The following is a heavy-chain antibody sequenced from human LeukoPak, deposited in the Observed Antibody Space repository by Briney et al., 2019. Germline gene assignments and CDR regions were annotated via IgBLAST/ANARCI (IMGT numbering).Heavy chain of an antibody. CDR2: INSDGSST. CDR3: AKAFGDERYYYYYGMDV. Sequence: GGSLRLSCAASGFTFSSYWMHWVRQAPGKGLVWVSRINSDGSSTSYADSVKGRFTISRDNAKNSLYLQMNSLRAEDTALYYCAKAFGDERYYYYYGMDVWGQGTTVTVSS. CDR1: GFTFSSYW. J-gene: IGHJ6*02. V-gene: IGHV3-74*01. D-gene: IGHD3-10*01.